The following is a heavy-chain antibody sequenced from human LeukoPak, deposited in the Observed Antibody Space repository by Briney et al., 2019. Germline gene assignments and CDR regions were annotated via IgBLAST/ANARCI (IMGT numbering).Heavy chain of an antibody. Sequence: PGGSLRLSCAASGFTFSSYSMNWVRQAPGKGLEWVSSISSSSSYIYYADSVKGRFTISRDNAKNSLYLQMNSLRAEDTAVYYCARDQSHGSSVHFDYWGQGTLVTVSS. CDR3: ARDQSHGSSVHFDY. CDR2: ISSSSSYI. J-gene: IGHJ4*02. CDR1: GFTFSSYS. V-gene: IGHV3-21*01. D-gene: IGHD2-2*01.